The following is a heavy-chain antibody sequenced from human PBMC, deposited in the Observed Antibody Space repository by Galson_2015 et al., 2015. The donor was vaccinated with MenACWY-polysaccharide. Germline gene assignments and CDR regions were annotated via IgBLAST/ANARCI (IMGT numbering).Heavy chain of an antibody. CDR3: ARDIQSSRGVGQVVDY. CDR1: GYTFTNYA. D-gene: IGHD3-10*01. Sequence: SVKVSCKASGYTFTNYAMNWVRQAPGQGLEWMGWINTNTGNPTYAQGFTGRFVFSLDTSVSTAYLQISSLKAGDTAVYYCARDIQSSRGVGQVVDYWGQGTLVTVSS. V-gene: IGHV7-4-1*02. CDR2: INTNTGNP. J-gene: IGHJ4*02.